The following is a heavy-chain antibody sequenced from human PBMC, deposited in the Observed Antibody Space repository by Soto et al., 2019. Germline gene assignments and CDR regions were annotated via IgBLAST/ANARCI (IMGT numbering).Heavy chain of an antibody. J-gene: IGHJ4*02. V-gene: IGHV4-31*03. CDR3: ARGGYDGIDY. Sequence: SETLSLTCTVSGGSISSGGYYWSWIRQHPGKGLEWIGYIYYSGSTYYNPSLKSRVTISVDTSKNQFSLKLSSVTAADTAVYYCARGGYDGIDYWGQGTPVTVSS. CDR1: GGSISSGGYY. D-gene: IGHD5-12*01. CDR2: IYYSGST.